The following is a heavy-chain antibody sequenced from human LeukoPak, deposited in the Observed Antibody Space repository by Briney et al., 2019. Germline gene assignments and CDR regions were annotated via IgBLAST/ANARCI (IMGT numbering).Heavy chain of an antibody. V-gene: IGHV4-39*01. D-gene: IGHD3-10*01. CDR3: ARHSSYYGSGKLYYFDY. J-gene: IGHJ4*02. CDR2: IYYSGST. CDR1: GGSISSSSYY. Sequence: SETLSLTCTVSGGSISSSSYYWGWIRQPPGKGLEWIGSIYYSGSTYYNPSPKSRVTISVDTSKNQFSLKLSSVTAADTAVYYCARHSSYYGSGKLYYFDYWGQGTLVTVSS.